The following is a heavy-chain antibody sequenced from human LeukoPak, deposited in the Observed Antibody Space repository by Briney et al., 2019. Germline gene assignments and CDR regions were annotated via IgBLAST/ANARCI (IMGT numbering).Heavy chain of an antibody. CDR2: ISSSSSYI. D-gene: IGHD5-12*01. J-gene: IGHJ4*02. CDR1: GFTFSSYS. CDR3: ARDFGLRLFDY. Sequence: GGSLRLSCAASGFTFSSYSMNWVRQAPGKGLEWVSSISSSSSYIYYADSVKGRFTISRDNAKNSLYLQMNSLRAEDTAVYYCARDFGLRLFDYWGQGTLVTVSS. V-gene: IGHV3-21*01.